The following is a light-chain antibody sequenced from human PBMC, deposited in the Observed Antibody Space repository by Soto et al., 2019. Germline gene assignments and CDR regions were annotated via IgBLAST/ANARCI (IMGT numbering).Light chain of an antibody. CDR2: TSF. Sequence: IQMTQSPSSLSASVGDIVCITCRASQSIGTFLNWYQQKPGEAPNLLIHTSFTLYSGVPSRFSGTGSGTDFTLTISSLQPEDFATYFCQQAFSAEWTFGQGTKVDIK. CDR1: QSIGTF. CDR3: QQAFSAEWT. V-gene: IGKV1-39*01. J-gene: IGKJ1*01.